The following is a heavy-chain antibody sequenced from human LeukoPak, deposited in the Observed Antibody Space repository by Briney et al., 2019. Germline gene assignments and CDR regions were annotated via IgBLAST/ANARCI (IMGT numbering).Heavy chain of an antibody. J-gene: IGHJ4*02. CDR2: IKQDGSEK. CDR3: AREWQGGIAAAGTRIEGDY. V-gene: IGHV3-7*01. CDR1: GFSVSGYW. D-gene: IGHD6-13*01. Sequence: GGSLRLLCSVSGFSVSGYWMIWVRQAAGEGLEWVANIKQDGSEKNYVDSVKGRFTISRDNAENSLFLQMNSLRVEDTAVYYCAREWQGGIAAAGTRIEGDYWGQGTLVAVSS.